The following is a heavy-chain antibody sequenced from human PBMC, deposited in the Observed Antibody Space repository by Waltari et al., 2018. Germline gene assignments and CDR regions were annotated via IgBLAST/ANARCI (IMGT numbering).Heavy chain of an antibody. D-gene: IGHD2-15*01. CDR3: ARHQGGWDL. V-gene: IGHV3-13*01. CDR1: GFTFSNYD. J-gene: IGHJ5*02. Sequence: EVQLVESGGDLLQPGGSLRLSCGSSGFTFSNYDMHWLRQATGKSLEWVSSIGTGGGTYYAASVKGRVTISRENDKSSVYLQMNSLGAGDTAVYFCARHQGGWDLWGQGTLVTVSS. CDR2: IGTGGGT.